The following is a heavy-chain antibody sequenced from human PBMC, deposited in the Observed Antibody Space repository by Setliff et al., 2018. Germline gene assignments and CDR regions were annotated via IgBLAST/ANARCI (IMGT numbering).Heavy chain of an antibody. Sequence: SETLSLTCTVSGGSISSGSYYWSWIRQPAGKGLEWIGHIYTSGSTNYNPSLKSRVTISVDTSKNQFSLKLSSVTAADTAVYYCARGPYNIYDRSGYGFTNWFDPWGQGILVTVSS. CDR1: GGSISSGSYY. V-gene: IGHV4-61*09. CDR3: ARGPYNIYDRSGYGFTNWFDP. D-gene: IGHD3-22*01. J-gene: IGHJ5*02. CDR2: IYTSGST.